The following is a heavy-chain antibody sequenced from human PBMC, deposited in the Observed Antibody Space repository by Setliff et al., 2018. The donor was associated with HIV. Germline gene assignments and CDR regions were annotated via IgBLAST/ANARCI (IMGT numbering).Heavy chain of an antibody. V-gene: IGHV3-21*04. Sequence: GGSLRLSCAASGFTFSNYNMNWVRQAPGKGLEWVSSISDGSSTSYADSVKGRFTISRDNAKNSLFLQMNSLRADDTAVYYCAPPPRGGPGFSYWGQGTLVTVSS. D-gene: IGHD3-10*01. CDR3: APPPRGGPGFSY. CDR1: GFTFSNYN. CDR2: ISDGSST. J-gene: IGHJ4*02.